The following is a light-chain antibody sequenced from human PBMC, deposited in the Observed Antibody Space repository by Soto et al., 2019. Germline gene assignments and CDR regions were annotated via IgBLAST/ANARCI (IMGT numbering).Light chain of an antibody. J-gene: IGKJ4*01. CDR1: QSVSSH. CDR2: GAS. CDR3: RQYGRSLGFA. Sequence: IVVTQSPATLSVSPGERATLSCRTSQSVSSHVARYQQKPGQAPRLLIHGASTRATAIPARFSGSGSGTDFTLTISRLDPEDFAVYYCRQYGRSLGFAVGGGTKVDI. V-gene: IGKV3-15*01.